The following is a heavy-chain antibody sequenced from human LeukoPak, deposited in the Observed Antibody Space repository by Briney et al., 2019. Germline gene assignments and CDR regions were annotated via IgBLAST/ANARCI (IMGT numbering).Heavy chain of an antibody. CDR2: IYNSGST. CDR1: GGSITGYY. D-gene: IGHD1-1*01. Sequence: SETLSLTCTVSGGSITGYYWSWMRQPPGKGLEWIGYIYNSGSTNYNPSLKSRVTISVDTSKNQFSLKLRSVTAADTAVYYCARDGVQGSILWGQGALVTVSS. CDR3: ARDGVQGSIL. V-gene: IGHV4-59*01. J-gene: IGHJ4*02.